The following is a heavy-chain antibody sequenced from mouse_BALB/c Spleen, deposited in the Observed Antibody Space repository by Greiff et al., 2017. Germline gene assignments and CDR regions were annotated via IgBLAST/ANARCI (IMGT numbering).Heavy chain of an antibody. J-gene: IGHJ2*01. CDR1: GFNIKDTY. V-gene: IGHV14-3*02. CDR3: ARSGIYDGYYLDY. D-gene: IGHD2-3*01. CDR2: IDPANGNT. Sequence: EVQLQQSGAELVEPGASVKLSCTASGFNIKDTYMHWVKQRPEQGLEWIGRIDPANGNTKYDPKFQGKATITADTSSNTAYLQLSSLTSEDTAVYYCARSGIYDGYYLDYWGQGTTLTVSS.